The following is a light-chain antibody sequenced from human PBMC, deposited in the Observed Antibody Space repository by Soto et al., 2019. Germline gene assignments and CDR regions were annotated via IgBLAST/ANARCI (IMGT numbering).Light chain of an antibody. CDR3: QQYGSSPLFT. CDR1: QSVRSTN. Sequence: EIVLTQSPGTLSLSPGETATLSCRASQSVRSTNLAWYQQKPGQAPRLVIYAASSRASGIPDRFSGTGSGTDFTLTISRLEPEDFAVYYCQQYGSSPLFTFGPGTRVDIK. V-gene: IGKV3-20*01. J-gene: IGKJ3*01. CDR2: AAS.